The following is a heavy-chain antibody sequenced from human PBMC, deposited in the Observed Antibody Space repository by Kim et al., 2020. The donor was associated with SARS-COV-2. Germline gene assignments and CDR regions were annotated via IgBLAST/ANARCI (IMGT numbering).Heavy chain of an antibody. Sequence: DRGSRYYADSVKGRFTTSRDNANNMVYLQMNRLRVDDTAIYYCTSIFEYWGQGALVTVSS. J-gene: IGHJ4*02. CDR2: DRGSR. V-gene: IGHV3-74*01. D-gene: IGHD3-3*02. CDR3: TSIFEY.